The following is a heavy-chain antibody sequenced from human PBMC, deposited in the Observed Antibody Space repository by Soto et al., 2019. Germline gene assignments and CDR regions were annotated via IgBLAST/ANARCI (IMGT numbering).Heavy chain of an antibody. D-gene: IGHD6-13*01. CDR3: AGEAYSRDYFDY. J-gene: IGHJ4*02. CDR2: IYTSGST. CDR1: GGSISSYY. V-gene: IGHV4-4*07. Sequence: TLSLTCTVSGGSISSYYWSWIRQPAGKGLEWIGRIYTSGSTNYNPSLKSRVTMSVDTSKNQFSLKLSSVTAADAAVYYCAGEAYSRDYFDYWGQGTLVTVSS.